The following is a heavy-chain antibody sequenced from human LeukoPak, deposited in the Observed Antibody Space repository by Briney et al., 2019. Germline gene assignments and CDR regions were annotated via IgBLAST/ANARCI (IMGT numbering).Heavy chain of an antibody. CDR3: ARGGTYCSSNRCYDLNWFDP. Sequence: SETPSLTCTVSGGSISSYYWSWIRQSPGKGLEWIGYICYSGSTNYNPSLKSRVTISVDTSKNQFSLKLTSVTAADTAVYYCARGGTYCSSNRCYDLNWFDPWGQGTLVTVSS. CDR1: GGSISSYY. V-gene: IGHV4-59*01. CDR2: ICYSGST. D-gene: IGHD2-2*01. J-gene: IGHJ5*02.